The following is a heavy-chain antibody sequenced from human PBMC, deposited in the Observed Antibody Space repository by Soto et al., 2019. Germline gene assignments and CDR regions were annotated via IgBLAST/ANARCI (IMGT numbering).Heavy chain of an antibody. D-gene: IGHD3-10*01. CDR3: VRDRGEWGQGMDV. Sequence: QVQLQESGPGLVKFLETLSLTCTVSGGSISTYFWTWVRQTPGKGLEWIGSIYKRRSTSYNPSLENRLTISVETSKNQFSLKLTSVPPVDTAIYYCVRDRGEWGQGMDVWGPGTTVTVSS. V-gene: IGHV4-59*01. CDR2: IYKRRST. J-gene: IGHJ6*02. CDR1: GGSISTYF.